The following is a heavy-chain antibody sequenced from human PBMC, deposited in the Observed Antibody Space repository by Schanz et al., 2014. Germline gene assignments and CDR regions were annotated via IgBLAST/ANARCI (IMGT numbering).Heavy chain of an antibody. J-gene: IGHJ6*02. V-gene: IGHV3-33*08. CDR2: IWSDGSTK. CDR3: ARLPVGYGSGIWDV. D-gene: IGHD3-10*01. Sequence: QVQLLQFGGGVVQPGRSLRLSCAASGFTFSSYAMHWVRQAPGKGPEWVAVIWSDGSTKYYADSVKGRFTISRDNSRNTLYLQMNSLRTEDTAVYYCARLPVGYGSGIWDVWGQGTSVTVSS. CDR1: GFTFSSYA.